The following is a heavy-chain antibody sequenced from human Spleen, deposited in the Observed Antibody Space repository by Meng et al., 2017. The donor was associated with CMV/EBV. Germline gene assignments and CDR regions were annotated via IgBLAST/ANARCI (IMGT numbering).Heavy chain of an antibody. J-gene: IGHJ4*02. V-gene: IGHV4-34*01. CDR1: GGPFSGYD. D-gene: IGHD5-12*01. Sequence: LTCAGYGGPFSGYDWSWIRQPPGKGLEWIGEINDRGSTNHNPSLKSRVTISVDTSKNQFSLKLSSVTAADTAVYYCARLYGGYDRDYWGQGTLVTVSS. CDR2: INDRGST. CDR3: ARLYGGYDRDY.